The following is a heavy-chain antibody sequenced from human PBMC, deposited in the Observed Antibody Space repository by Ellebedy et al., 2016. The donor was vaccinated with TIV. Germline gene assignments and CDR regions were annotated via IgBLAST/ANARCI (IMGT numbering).Heavy chain of an antibody. CDR3: TELHGGPGYCSGGGC. J-gene: IGHJ4*02. CDR1: GLTFSSHA. Sequence: GESLKISCAASGLTFSSHAMSWVRQAPGKGLEWVSSITESGGNTYYADSVKGRFTISRDNSKDTLYLQMNSLKTDDTAVYYCTELHGGPGYCSGGGCWGQGSLVTVSS. CDR2: ITESGGNT. V-gene: IGHV3-23*01. D-gene: IGHD2-15*01.